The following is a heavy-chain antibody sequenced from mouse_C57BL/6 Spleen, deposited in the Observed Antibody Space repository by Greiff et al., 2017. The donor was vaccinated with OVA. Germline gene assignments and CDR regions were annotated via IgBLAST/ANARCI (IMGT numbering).Heavy chain of an antibody. CDR2: ILPGSGST. CDR1: GYTFTGYW. J-gene: IGHJ2*01. D-gene: IGHD1-1*01. V-gene: IGHV1-9*01. CDR3: ARGLTTVGAYYFDY. Sequence: QVQLQQSGAELMKPGASVKLSCTATGYTFTGYWIEWVKQRPGHGLEWIGEILPGSGSTNYNEKFKGKATFTADTSSNTAYMQLSSLTTEDSAIYDGARGLTTVGAYYFDYWGQGTTLTVSS.